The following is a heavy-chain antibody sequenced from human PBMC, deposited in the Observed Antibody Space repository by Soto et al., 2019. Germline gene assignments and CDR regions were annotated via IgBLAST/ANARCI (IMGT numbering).Heavy chain of an antibody. V-gene: IGHV3-7*02. CDR2: XXXXXXXX. D-gene: IGHD3-10*01. Sequence: EVQLVESGGGLVQPGGSLRLCCAASGFTFSNYWMSWVRQAPGKGLEWVANXXXXXXXXXYVDXVKGRVTISRXHDKXXXXXXXXXXXXXXXXXXXXARAGSENDYWGQGTLVTVSS. CDR3: ARAGSENDY. CDR1: GFTFSNYW. J-gene: IGHJ4*02.